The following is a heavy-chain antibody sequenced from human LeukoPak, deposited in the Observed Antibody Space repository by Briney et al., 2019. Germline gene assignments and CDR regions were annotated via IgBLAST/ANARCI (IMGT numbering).Heavy chain of an antibody. V-gene: IGHV4-59*01. CDR1: GGSISSYY. CDR3: ARGPQKNWFDP. CDR2: IYYSGST. Sequence: KPSETLSLTCTVSGGSISSYYWSWIRQPPGKGLEWIGYIYYSGSTNYNPSLKSRVTISVDTSKNQFSLKLSSVTAADTAVYYCARGPQKNWFDPWGQGTLVTVSS. J-gene: IGHJ5*02.